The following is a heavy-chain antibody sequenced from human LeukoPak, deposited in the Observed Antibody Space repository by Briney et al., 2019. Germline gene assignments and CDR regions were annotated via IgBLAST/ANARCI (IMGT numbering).Heavy chain of an antibody. Sequence: PGGSLRLSCAASGFTSNSYSMNWVRQAPGKGLEWVSSISISNGYIYYADSVKGRFTISRDNAKNSLYLQMNSLRAEDTAVYYCARAPHNDAFDIWGQGTMVTVSS. CDR2: ISISNGYI. CDR1: GFTSNSYS. J-gene: IGHJ3*02. V-gene: IGHV3-21*01. CDR3: ARAPHNDAFDI.